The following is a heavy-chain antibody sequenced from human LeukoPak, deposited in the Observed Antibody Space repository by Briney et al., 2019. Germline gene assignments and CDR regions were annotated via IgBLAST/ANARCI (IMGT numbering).Heavy chain of an antibody. CDR1: VGSFSGYY. CDR2: INHSGST. D-gene: IGHD5-12*01. J-gene: IGHJ4*02. Sequence: PSETLSLTCAVYVGSFSGYYWSWIRQPPGKGLEWIGEINHSGSTNYNPSLKSRVTISVDTSKNQFSLKLSSVTAADTAVYYCALYSGYDFGCSYLSYFDYWGQGTLVTVSS. V-gene: IGHV4-34*01. CDR3: ALYSGYDFGCSYLSYFDY.